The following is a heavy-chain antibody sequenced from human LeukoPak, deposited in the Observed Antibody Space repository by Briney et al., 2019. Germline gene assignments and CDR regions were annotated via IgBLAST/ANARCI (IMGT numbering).Heavy chain of an antibody. CDR2: IYYSGST. Sequence: SETLSLTCTVSGGSISSYCWSWIRQPPGKGLEWIGYIYYSGSTNYNPSLKSRVTISVDTSKNQFSLKLSSVTAADTAVYYCASSTYYGGNSPFDYWGQGTLVTVSS. CDR1: GGSISSYC. D-gene: IGHD4-23*01. V-gene: IGHV4-59*01. J-gene: IGHJ4*02. CDR3: ASSTYYGGNSPFDY.